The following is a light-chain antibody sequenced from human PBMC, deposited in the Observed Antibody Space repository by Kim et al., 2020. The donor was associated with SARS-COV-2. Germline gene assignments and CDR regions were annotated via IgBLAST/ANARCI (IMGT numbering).Light chain of an antibody. Sequence: LSPGERATLPCRASQSVTGSYLAWYQQRPGQPPRLLIYGTSNRAAGIPDRFSGSGSGTDFTLTISRLEPEDFAVYSCQQYETLPLTFGGGTKREI. V-gene: IGKV3-20*01. CDR3: QQYETLPLT. CDR2: GTS. J-gene: IGKJ4*01. CDR1: QSVTGSY.